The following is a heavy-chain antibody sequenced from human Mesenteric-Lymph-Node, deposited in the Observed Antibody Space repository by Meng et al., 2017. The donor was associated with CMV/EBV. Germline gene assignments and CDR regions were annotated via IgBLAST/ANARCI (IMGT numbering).Heavy chain of an antibody. Sequence: SCAASGFTFSSYSMNWVRQAPGKGLEWVSSISSSSSYIYYADSVKGRFTISRDNAKNSLYLQMNSLRAEDTAVYYCARDGRFLAAIDYWGQGTLVTVSS. CDR2: ISSSSSYI. CDR3: ARDGRFLAAIDY. J-gene: IGHJ4*02. D-gene: IGHD2-15*01. V-gene: IGHV3-21*01. CDR1: GFTFSSYS.